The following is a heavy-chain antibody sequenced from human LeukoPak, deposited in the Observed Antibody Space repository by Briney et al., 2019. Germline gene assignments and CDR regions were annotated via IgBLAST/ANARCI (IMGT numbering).Heavy chain of an antibody. D-gene: IGHD3-3*01. CDR1: GGSISSYY. CDR3: ARVRDYDFWSGYYPYNWFDP. V-gene: IGHV4-59*01. J-gene: IGHJ5*02. CDR2: IYYSGST. Sequence: PSGTLSLTCTVSGGSISSYYWSWIRQPPGKGLEWIGYIYYSGSTNYNPSLKSRVTISVDTSKNQFSLKLSSVTAADTAVYYCARVRDYDFWSGYYPYNWFDPWGQGTLVTVSS.